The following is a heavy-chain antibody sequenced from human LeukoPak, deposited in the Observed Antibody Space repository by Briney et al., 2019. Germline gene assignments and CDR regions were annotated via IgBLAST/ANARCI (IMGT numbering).Heavy chain of an antibody. J-gene: IGHJ6*02. D-gene: IGHD3-22*01. CDR1: GFTFSSYS. CDR2: ISSSSSYI. Sequence: GGSLRLSCAASGFTFSSYSMNWVRQAPGKGLEWVSSISSSSSYIYYADSVKGRFTISRDNARNSLYLQMNSLRAEDTAVYYCARGLDYYDSSGYYPHYGMDVWGQGTTVTVSS. CDR3: ARGLDYYDSSGYYPHYGMDV. V-gene: IGHV3-21*01.